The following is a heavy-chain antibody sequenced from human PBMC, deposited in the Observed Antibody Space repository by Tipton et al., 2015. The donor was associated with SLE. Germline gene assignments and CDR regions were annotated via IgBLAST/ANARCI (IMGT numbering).Heavy chain of an antibody. CDR1: GFTFSDYY. J-gene: IGHJ2*01. CDR3: ARRGFVYCGGDCSHWHLDL. CDR2: ISTNGAAR. V-gene: IGHV3-11*01. Sequence: SLRLSCTASGFTFSDYYMTWIRQAPGKGLEWLSYISTNGAARYYADSVKGRFTISRDHAKNSLYLQMDSLRAEDTAVYYCARRGFVYCGGDCSHWHLDLWGRGTLVTVSS. D-gene: IGHD2-21*01.